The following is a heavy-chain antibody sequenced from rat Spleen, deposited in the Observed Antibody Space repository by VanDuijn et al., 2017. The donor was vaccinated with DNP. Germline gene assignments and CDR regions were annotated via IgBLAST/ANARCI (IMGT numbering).Heavy chain of an antibody. D-gene: IGHD1-1*01. Sequence: QVQLKESGPGLVQPSQTLSLTCTVSGFSLTSYGINWVRQPPGKGLEWIAAISSGGNPYSKSALKSRLSISRDTSKSQVFLKMNSLQSEDTATYYCARDGQWDYLDYWGQGVMVTVSS. CDR1: GFSLTSYG. J-gene: IGHJ2*01. CDR3: ARDGQWDYLDY. V-gene: IGHV2S12*01. CDR2: ISSGGNP.